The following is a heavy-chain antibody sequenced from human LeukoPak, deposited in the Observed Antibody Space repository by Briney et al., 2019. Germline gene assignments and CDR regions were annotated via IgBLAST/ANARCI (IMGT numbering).Heavy chain of an antibody. CDR2: IYHSGST. V-gene: IGHV4-4*02. D-gene: IGHD5-18*01. Sequence: TSETLSLTCAVSGGSISSSNWWSWVRQPPGKGLEWIGEIYHSGSTNYNPSLKSRVTISVDKSKNQFSLKLSSVTAADTAVYYCARDGYSSGSNWFDPWGQGTLVTVSS. CDR3: ARDGYSSGSNWFDP. J-gene: IGHJ5*02. CDR1: GGSISSSNW.